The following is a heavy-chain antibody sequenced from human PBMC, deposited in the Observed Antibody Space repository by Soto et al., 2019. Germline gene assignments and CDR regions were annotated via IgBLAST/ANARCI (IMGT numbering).Heavy chain of an antibody. CDR1: GRTFSSST. V-gene: IGHV1-69*02. D-gene: IGHD4-17*01. J-gene: IGHJ6*02. CDR2: IIPILGIA. CDR3: ARGAPGYGDYEERYYYYCMDV. Sequence: SVQVSCKASGRTFSSSTTSSVRQAPGQGLEWMGRIIPILGIANYAQKFQGRVTITADKSTSTAYMELSSLRSEDTAVYYCARGAPGYGDYEERYYYYCMDVWG.